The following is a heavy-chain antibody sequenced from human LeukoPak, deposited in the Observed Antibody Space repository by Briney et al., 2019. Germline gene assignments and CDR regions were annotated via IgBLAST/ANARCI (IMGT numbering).Heavy chain of an antibody. J-gene: IGHJ5*02. CDR1: GGSFSGYY. V-gene: IGHV4-34*01. CDR3: ARLERTAMVTAENWFDP. D-gene: IGHD5-18*01. CDR2: INHSGST. Sequence: SETLSLTCAVYGGSFSGYYWSWIRQPPGKGLEWIGEINHSGSTNYNPSLKSRVTISVATSKNQFTLKLSSVTAADTAVHYCARLERTAMVTAENWFDPWGQGTLVTVSS.